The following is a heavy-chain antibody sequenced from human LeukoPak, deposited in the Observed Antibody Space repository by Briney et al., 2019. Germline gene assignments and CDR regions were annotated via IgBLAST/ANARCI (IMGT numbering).Heavy chain of an antibody. D-gene: IGHD2-15*01. CDR1: GGSISTSSYH. J-gene: IGHJ3*02. CDR3: AGSRAPTRRPVSFDI. V-gene: IGHV4-39*07. CDR2: IYYSGKT. Sequence: SETLSLTCTVSGGSISTSSYHWGWFRQPPGRALECLGTIYYSGKTYYNPSLNSRVTISIHTSKNQFSLKLSSVTGADRAVYYCAGSRAPTRRPVSFDIWGQGTMATVSS.